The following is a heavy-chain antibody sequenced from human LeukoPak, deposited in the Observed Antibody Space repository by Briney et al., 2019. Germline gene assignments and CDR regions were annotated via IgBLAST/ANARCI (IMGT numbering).Heavy chain of an antibody. CDR3: ASFKGRYGAYDGYYFDY. V-gene: IGHV4-59*01. J-gene: IGHJ4*02. D-gene: IGHD5-12*01. Sequence: SETLSLTCTVSGGSISSYYWSWIRQPPGKRLEWIGYIYYDGSPNYNPSLKSRVTISLDTSKNQFSLNLSSVTAADTAVYYCASFKGRYGAYDGYYFDYWGQGTLVTVSS. CDR1: GGSISSYY. CDR2: IYYDGSP.